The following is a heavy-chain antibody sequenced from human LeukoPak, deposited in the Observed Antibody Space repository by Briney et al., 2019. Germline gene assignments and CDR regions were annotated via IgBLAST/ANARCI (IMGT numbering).Heavy chain of an antibody. CDR1: GFTFSSYW. Sequence: GGSLRLSCEASGFTFSSYWMNWVRQAPGKGLEWVATMNEGGNERYYVDSVRGRFTTSRDNAKNSLYLQMSSLRAEDTAVYYCARLHSGRYYGDAFDVWGQGTVVTVSS. V-gene: IGHV3-7*03. CDR2: MNEGGNER. CDR3: ARLHSGRYYGDAFDV. J-gene: IGHJ3*01. D-gene: IGHD1-26*01.